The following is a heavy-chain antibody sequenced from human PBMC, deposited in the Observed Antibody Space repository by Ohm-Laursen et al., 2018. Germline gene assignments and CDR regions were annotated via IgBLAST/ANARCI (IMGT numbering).Heavy chain of an antibody. CDR1: GDSVSSNSAA. CDR3: VRDWTRGFNCNFDL. Sequence: SQTLSLTCALSGDSVSSNSAAWTWIRQSPSRGLEWLGRTYYRSKWYNDYAISVKSRITINPDTSKNQFSLQLNSVTPEDTAVYYCVRDWTRGFNCNFDLWGRGTLVTVSS. J-gene: IGHJ2*01. CDR2: TYYRSKWYN. D-gene: IGHD1-1*01. V-gene: IGHV6-1*01.